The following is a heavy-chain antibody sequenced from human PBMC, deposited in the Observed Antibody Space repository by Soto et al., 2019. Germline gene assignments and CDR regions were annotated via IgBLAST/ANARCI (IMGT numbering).Heavy chain of an antibody. J-gene: IGHJ6*02. V-gene: IGHV1-58*01. CDR1: GFTFTSSA. CDR3: ADDTLRGSSGMDV. D-gene: IGHD4-17*01. CDR2: IVVGSGNT. Sequence: VKVSCKASGFTFTSSAVQWVRQARGQRLEWIGWIVVGSGNTNYAQKFQERVTITRDMSTSTAYMELSSLRSEDTAVYYCADDTLRGSSGMDVWGQGTTVTVSS.